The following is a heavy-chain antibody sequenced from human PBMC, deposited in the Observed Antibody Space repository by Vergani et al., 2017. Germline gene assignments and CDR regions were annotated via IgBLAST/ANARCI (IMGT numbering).Heavy chain of an antibody. CDR3: ATHERRDGWDV. D-gene: IGHD5-24*01. CDR2: IYYSGST. CDR1: GGSISSYY. J-gene: IGHJ6*02. Sequence: QVQLQESGPGLVKPSQTLSLTCTVSGGSISSYYWSWIRQPPGKGLEWIGYIYYSGSTNYNPSLKSRVTISVDTSKNQFSLKLSSVTAADTAVYYCATHERRDGWDVWGQGTTVTVSS. V-gene: IGHV4-59*12.